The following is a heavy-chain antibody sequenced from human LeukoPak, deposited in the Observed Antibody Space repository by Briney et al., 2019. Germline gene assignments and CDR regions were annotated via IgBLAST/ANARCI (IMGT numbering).Heavy chain of an antibody. D-gene: IGHD3-22*01. V-gene: IGHV4-4*07. CDR1: GASISSYY. Sequence: SETLSLTCTVSGASISSYYWCWIRQPAGKGLEWIGRIYTSGSTNYTPSLKSRVTISVDKSKNQFALKLSSVTAADTAVYYGARDSGGYYSDYWGQGTLVTVSS. CDR2: IYTSGST. CDR3: ARDSGGYYSDY. J-gene: IGHJ4*02.